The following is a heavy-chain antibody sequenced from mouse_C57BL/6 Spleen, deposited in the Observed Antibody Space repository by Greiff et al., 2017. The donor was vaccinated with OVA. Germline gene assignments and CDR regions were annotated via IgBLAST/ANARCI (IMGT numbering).Heavy chain of an antibody. CDR1: GYSITSGYY. CDR3: ARERDYDYPYYFDY. D-gene: IGHD2-4*01. J-gene: IGHJ2*01. CDR2: IRYDGSN. Sequence: EVKLQESGPGLVKPSQSLSLTCSVTGYSITSGYYWNWIRQFPGNKLEWMGYIRYDGSNNYNPSLTNRISITRDTSKNQFFLKLNSVTTEDTATYYCARERDYDYPYYFDYWGQGTTLTVSS. V-gene: IGHV3-6*01.